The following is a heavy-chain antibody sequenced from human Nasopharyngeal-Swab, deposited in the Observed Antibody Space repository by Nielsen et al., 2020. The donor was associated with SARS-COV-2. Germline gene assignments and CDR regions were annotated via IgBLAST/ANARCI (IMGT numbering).Heavy chain of an antibody. Sequence: SETLPLTCTVSGGPISSHYWSWIRQLPGKGLERIGYIYYSGSNNYNPSLKSRVTISVDTSKNQFSLKLSSVTAADTAVYYCARANTLRITIFGVVSYFDYWGQGTLVTVSS. J-gene: IGHJ4*02. CDR3: ARANTLRITIFGVVSYFDY. CDR2: IYYSGSN. V-gene: IGHV4-59*11. CDR1: GGPISSHY. D-gene: IGHD3-3*01.